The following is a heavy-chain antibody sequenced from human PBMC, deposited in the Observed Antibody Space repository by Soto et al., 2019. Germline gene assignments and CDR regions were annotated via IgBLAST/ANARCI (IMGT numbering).Heavy chain of an antibody. CDR1: GFTFSSYS. V-gene: IGHV3-48*02. Sequence: EVQLVESGGGLVQPGGSLRLSCAASGFTFSSYSMNWVRQAPGKGLEWVSYISSSSSTIYYADSVKGRFTISRDNAKNSLYLQMNILRDEDTAVYYCARAAPPEDYWGQGTLVTVSS. J-gene: IGHJ4*02. CDR2: ISSSSSTI. CDR3: ARAAPPEDY.